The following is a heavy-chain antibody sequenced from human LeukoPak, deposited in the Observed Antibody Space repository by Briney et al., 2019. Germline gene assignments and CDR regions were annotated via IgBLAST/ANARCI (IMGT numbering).Heavy chain of an antibody. CDR3: ARGKPGVGASLDY. J-gene: IGHJ4*02. CDR1: GFTFDDYG. Sequence: PGGSLRLSCAASGFTFDDYGMSWVRQAPGKGLEWVSSISSSSSYIYYADSVRGRFTISRDNARNSLHLQMNSLRAEDTAVYYCARGKPGVGASLDYWGQGSLVTVSS. V-gene: IGHV3-21*01. D-gene: IGHD1-26*01. CDR2: ISSSSSYI.